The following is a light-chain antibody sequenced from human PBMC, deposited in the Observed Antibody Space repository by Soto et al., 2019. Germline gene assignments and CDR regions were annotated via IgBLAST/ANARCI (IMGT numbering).Light chain of an antibody. CDR3: TSPTPGSLYV. J-gene: IGLJ1*01. CDR1: SSDVGGYNY. Sequence: QSALTQPASVSGSPGQSITISCTGTSSDVGGYNYVSCYQQYPGRVPKLVIYKVSNRPSGISNRFSGSKSGNTASLTISGLQAEDEADYFCTSPTPGSLYVFGSGTQLTVL. CDR2: KVS. V-gene: IGLV2-14*01.